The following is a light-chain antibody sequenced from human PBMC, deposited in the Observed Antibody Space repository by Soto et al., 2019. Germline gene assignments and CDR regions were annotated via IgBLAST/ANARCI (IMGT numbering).Light chain of an antibody. J-gene: IGLJ2*01. CDR2: GNY. Sequence: QSVLTQPPSASGTPGQRVSISCSGSSSNIGTNSVNWYQQLPGTAPKPLIYGNYERPSGVPDRFSGSRSGTSASLAISGLQAEDASDYYCASWDDSLNGVVFGGGTKLTVL. CDR1: SSNIGTNS. CDR3: ASWDDSLNGVV. V-gene: IGLV1-44*01.